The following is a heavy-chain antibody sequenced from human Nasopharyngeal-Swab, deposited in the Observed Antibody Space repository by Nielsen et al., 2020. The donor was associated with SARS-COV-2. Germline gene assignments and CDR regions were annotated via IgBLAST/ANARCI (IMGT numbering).Heavy chain of an antibody. CDR1: GYTFTSYA. Sequence: ASVKVSCKASGYTFTSYAMHWVRQAPGQRLEWMGWINAGNGNTKYSQKFQGRVTITRDTSASTAYMELSSLRSEDTAVNYCARLAPLKFYYYYMDVWGKGTTVTVSS. J-gene: IGHJ6*03. V-gene: IGHV1-3*01. CDR3: ARLAPLKFYYYYMDV. D-gene: IGHD3-3*02. CDR2: INAGNGNT.